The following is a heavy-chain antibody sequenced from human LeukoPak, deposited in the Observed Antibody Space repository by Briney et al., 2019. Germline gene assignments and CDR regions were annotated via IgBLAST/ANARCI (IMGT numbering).Heavy chain of an antibody. CDR1: GSSISSYY. V-gene: IGHV4-59*01. J-gene: IGHJ3*02. D-gene: IGHD3-22*01. CDR3: ARARASTMIVVVGVFDI. Sequence: SETLSLTCTVSGSSISSYYWSWSRQPPGKGLEWIGYIYYSGSTNYNPSLKSRVTISVDTSKNQFSLKLSSVTAADTAVYYCARARASTMIVVVGVFDIWGQGTMVTVSS. CDR2: IYYSGST.